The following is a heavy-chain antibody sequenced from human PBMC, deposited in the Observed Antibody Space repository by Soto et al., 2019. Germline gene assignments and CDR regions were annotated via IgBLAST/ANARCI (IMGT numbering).Heavy chain of an antibody. CDR2: IIPIFGTA. J-gene: IGHJ4*02. Sequence: SVKVSCKASGGTFSSYAISWVRQAPGQGLEWMGGIIPIFGTANYAQKFQGRVTITADESTSTAYMELSSLRSEDTAVYYCARVNPLGYYFDYWGQGTLVTVSS. CDR3: ARVNPLGYYFDY. D-gene: IGHD6-25*01. CDR1: GGTFSSYA. V-gene: IGHV1-69*13.